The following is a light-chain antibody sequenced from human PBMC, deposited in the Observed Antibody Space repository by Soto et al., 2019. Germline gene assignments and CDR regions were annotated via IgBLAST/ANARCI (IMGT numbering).Light chain of an antibody. CDR3: MQALQSLT. V-gene: IGKV2-28*01. J-gene: IGKJ5*01. Sequence: EIVMTQSPLTLPVTPGEPASMSCRSSQSLLCNNTFNYLDWYLQKPGQSPHFLIYLGSNRASGVPDRFSGSGSGTDFSLKISRVEAEDVGTYYCMQALQSLTFGQGTRLEIK. CDR2: LGS. CDR1: QSLLCNNTFNY.